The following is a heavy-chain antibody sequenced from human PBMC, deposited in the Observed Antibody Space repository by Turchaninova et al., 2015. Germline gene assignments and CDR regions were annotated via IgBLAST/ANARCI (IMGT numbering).Heavy chain of an antibody. V-gene: IGHV3-23*04. CDR2: VSGIVAKT. CDR1: GFNFSSYA. Sequence: EVQLVESGGGLVQPGGSLRLSCAASGFNFSSYAMSWVRQAPGKGLGGVCAVSGIVAKTHSSDSLKGRFPISRDKSKNMLYLQMNSLRAEDTAVYYCAKDLYCGGDCYYLDYWGQGTLVTVSS. J-gene: IGHJ4*02. CDR3: AKDLYCGGDCYYLDY. D-gene: IGHD2-21*02.